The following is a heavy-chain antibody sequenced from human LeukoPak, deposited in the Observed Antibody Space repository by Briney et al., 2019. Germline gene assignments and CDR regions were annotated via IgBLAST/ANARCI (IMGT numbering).Heavy chain of an antibody. Sequence: SETLSLTCAVYGGSFSGYYWSWIRQPPGKGLEWIGEINHSGSTNYNPSLKSRVTISVDTSKNQFSLKLSSVTAADTAVYYCAVGYDSSGYYEYYFDYWGQGTLVTVSS. D-gene: IGHD3-22*01. CDR3: AVGYDSSGYYEYYFDY. V-gene: IGHV4-34*01. CDR1: GGSFSGYY. CDR2: INHSGST. J-gene: IGHJ4*02.